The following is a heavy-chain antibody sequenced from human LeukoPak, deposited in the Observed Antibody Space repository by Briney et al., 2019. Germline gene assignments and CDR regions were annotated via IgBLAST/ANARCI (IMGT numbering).Heavy chain of an antibody. V-gene: IGHV3-21*01. CDR1: GFTFSSYS. CDR2: ISSGGSVI. Sequence: GGSLRLSCAASGFTFSSYSMNWVRQAPGKGLEWVSSISSGGSVIYYADSVKGRFTISRDQVKKSVFLQMNSLRVEDTAVYYCTREPYMDVWGRGTAVTVSS. J-gene: IGHJ6*04. CDR3: TREPYMDV.